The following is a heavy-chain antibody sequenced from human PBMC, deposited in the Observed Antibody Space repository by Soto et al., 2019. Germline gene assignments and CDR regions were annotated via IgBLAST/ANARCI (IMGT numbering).Heavy chain of an antibody. CDR2: MNPNSGNT. J-gene: IGHJ5*02. CDR1: ESTFMKYD. V-gene: IGHV1-8*01. D-gene: IGHD1-1*01. CDR3: VRMASSGTLNWFDP. Sequence: GASVKVSCKASESTFMKYDISWVLQSTGQGLEWMGWMNPNSGNTGYALKFQGRVSMTRNTSIYTVYLELSSLASDDTAVYYCVRMASSGTLNWFDPWGQGTLVTVSS.